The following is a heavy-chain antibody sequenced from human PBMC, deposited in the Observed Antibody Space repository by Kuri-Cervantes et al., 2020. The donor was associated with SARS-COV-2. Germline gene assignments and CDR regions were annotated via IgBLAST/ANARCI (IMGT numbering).Heavy chain of an antibody. V-gene: IGHV1-46*01. J-gene: IGHJ6*02. CDR3: AREWFEGYYYGMDV. Sequence: ASVMVSCKASGYTFTSYYMLWVRQAPGQGLEWMGINNPSGGSTSYAQKFQSRVTMTRDTSTSTVYMELSSLRSEDTAVYYCAREWFEGYYYGMDVWGQGTTVTVSS. CDR1: GYTFTSYY. CDR2: NNPSGGST. D-gene: IGHD3-10*01.